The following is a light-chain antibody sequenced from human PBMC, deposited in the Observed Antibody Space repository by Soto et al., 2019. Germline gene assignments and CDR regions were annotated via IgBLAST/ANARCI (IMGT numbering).Light chain of an antibody. V-gene: IGLV2-23*02. CDR1: SGDIGLYDL. CDR3: CSYAGVDTFIL. CDR2: EVN. J-gene: IGLJ2*01. Sequence: QSALTQPAAVSGSLGQSITISCTGSSGDIGLYDLVSWFQQHPNKAPKLLISEVNKRPSGISIRFSGSKSGNTASLTISGLQAEDEAAYFCCSYAGVDTFILFGGGTKVTVL.